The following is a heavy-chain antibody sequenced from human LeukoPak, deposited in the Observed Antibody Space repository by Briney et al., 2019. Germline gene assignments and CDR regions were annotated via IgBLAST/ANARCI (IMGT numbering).Heavy chain of an antibody. CDR1: GGSISSGGYY. CDR2: IYYSGST. CDR3: ARGAGYSSSSEDYYFDY. V-gene: IGHV4-31*03. Sequence: NPSETLSLTCTVSGGSISSGGYYWSWIRQHPGKGLEWIGYIYYSGSTYYNPSLKSRVTISVDTSKNQFSLKLSSVTAADTAVYYCARGAGYSSSSEDYYFDYWGQGTLVTVSS. D-gene: IGHD6-6*01. J-gene: IGHJ4*02.